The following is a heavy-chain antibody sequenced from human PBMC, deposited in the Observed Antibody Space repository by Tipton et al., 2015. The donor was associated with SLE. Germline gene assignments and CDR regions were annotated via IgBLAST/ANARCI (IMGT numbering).Heavy chain of an antibody. CDR3: ARLSSDEDY. CDR1: GYTFTSYA. J-gene: IGHJ4*02. D-gene: IGHD2-2*01. CDR2: NSAYNGNT. Sequence: QLVQSGAEVKRPGASVKVSCKASGYTFTSYAINWVRRAPGQGLEWMGWNSAYNGNTHYAEKFQGRVTMTTDTSTSTAYMELMSLRSDDTAVYYCARLSSDEDYWGQGTLVTVSS. V-gene: IGHV1-18*01.